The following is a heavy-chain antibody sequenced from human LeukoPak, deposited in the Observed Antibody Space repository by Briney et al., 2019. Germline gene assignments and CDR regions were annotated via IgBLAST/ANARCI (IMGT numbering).Heavy chain of an antibody. Sequence: SETLSLTCTVSGDSISSYYWSWIRQPPGKGLEWIGDIYYSGSTNYNPSLQSRVTISVDTSKNQFSLKLSSVTAADTAVYYCARDQIYGSGSHRYYYGMDVWGKGTTVTVSS. V-gene: IGHV4-59*01. CDR3: ARDQIYGSGSHRYYYGMDV. J-gene: IGHJ6*04. CDR2: IYYSGST. CDR1: GDSISSYY. D-gene: IGHD3-10*01.